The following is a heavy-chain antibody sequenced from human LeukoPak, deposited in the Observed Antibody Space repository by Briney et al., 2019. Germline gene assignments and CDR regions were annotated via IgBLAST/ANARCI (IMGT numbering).Heavy chain of an antibody. V-gene: IGHV3-23*01. J-gene: IGHJ1*01. Sequence: GGSLRLSCAASGFTFSSYAMSWVRQAPGKGLEWVSAISGSGGSTYYADSVKGRFTISRDNSKNTLYLQMNSLRAEDTAVYYCAKDPARDDRPRYFQHWGQGTLVTVSS. D-gene: IGHD1-1*01. CDR2: ISGSGGST. CDR3: AKDPARDDRPRYFQH. CDR1: GFTFSSYA.